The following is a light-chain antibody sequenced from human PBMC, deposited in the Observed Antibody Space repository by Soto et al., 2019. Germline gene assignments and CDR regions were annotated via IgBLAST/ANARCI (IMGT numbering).Light chain of an antibody. CDR2: GAS. CDR1: QSVSSN. Sequence: EIVMTQAPGTLCVSPVERATLSWSSSQSVSSNLAWYQQKTGQAPRLLIYGASTRATGVPARFSGSGSGTEFTLTISRLQSEDFAVYYCQQYNYWPPKITFGQGTRLEIK. CDR3: QQYNYWPPKIT. J-gene: IGKJ5*01. V-gene: IGKV3-15*01.